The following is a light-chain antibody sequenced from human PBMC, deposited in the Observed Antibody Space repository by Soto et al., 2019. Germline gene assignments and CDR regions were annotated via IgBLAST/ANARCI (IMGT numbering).Light chain of an antibody. Sequence: QSALTQPRSVSGSPGQSVTVSCSGTSSDVGGYDYVAWYQQYPGKAPKLMIYDVIKRPSGVPDCFSGSKSGNTASLTISGLQAEDEADYYCCSYAGSYTFVFGTGAKLTVL. J-gene: IGLJ1*01. CDR2: DVI. CDR1: SSDVGGYDY. V-gene: IGLV2-11*01. CDR3: CSYAGSYTFV.